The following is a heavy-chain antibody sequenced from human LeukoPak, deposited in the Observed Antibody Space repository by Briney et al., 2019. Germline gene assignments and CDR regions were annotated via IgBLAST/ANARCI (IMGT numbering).Heavy chain of an antibody. Sequence: ASVKVSCKASGYTFTSYGISWVRQAPGQGLEWMGWISAYNGNTNYAQKLQGRVTMTTDTSTSTAYMELRSLRSDDTAVYYCARSPFEKYYYDSSGLDYWGQGTLVTVSS. CDR1: GYTFTSYG. V-gene: IGHV1-18*01. D-gene: IGHD3-22*01. CDR3: ARSPFEKYYYDSSGLDY. J-gene: IGHJ4*02. CDR2: ISAYNGNT.